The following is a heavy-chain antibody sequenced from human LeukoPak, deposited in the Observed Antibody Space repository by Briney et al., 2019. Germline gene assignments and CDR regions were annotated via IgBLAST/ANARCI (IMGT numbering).Heavy chain of an antibody. CDR1: GGSFSIYY. V-gene: IGHV4-34*01. CDR2: IYHSGST. J-gene: IGHJ4*02. Sequence: SETLSLTCTVSGGSFSIYYWSWVRQPPGKGLEWIGEIYHSGSTNYNPSLKSRVTISVDKSKNQFSLKLSSVTAADTAVYYCARQETEAFDYWGQGTLVTVSS. D-gene: IGHD5-24*01. CDR3: ARQETEAFDY.